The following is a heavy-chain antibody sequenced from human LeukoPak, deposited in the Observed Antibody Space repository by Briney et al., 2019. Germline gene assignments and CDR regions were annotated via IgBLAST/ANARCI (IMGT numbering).Heavy chain of an antibody. V-gene: IGHV4-31*03. CDR3: ATYRAGDENWFDP. CDR2: IYYTGST. D-gene: IGHD2-21*02. J-gene: IGHJ5*02. Sequence: TLSLTCTVSGGSINNGAYYWSWIRQLPGEGLEWLGHIYYTGSTFYNPSLKSRVTILLAMSKNQFSLRLTSVTAADTAVYYCATYRAGDENWFDPWGQGILVTVAS. CDR1: GGSINNGAYY.